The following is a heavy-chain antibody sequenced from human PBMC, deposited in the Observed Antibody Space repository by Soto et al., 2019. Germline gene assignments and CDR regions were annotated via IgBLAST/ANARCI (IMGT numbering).Heavy chain of an antibody. CDR1: GFAFSNYA. Sequence: EEQLLESGGALVVPGGSLRLSCAASGFAFSNYAMTWVRQAPGKGLEWVSSIRGNGDRTYYAESVKGRFTISRDNSKSTLFLQMNSLRADDTAVYFCARPEVTAVFGFWGQGTLVTVSS. V-gene: IGHV3-23*01. CDR2: IRGNGDRT. CDR3: ARPEVTAVFGF. J-gene: IGHJ4*02. D-gene: IGHD2-21*02.